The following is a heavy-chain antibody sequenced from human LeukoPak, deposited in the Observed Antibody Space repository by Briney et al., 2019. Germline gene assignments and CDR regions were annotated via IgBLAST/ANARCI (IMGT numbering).Heavy chain of an antibody. D-gene: IGHD6-19*01. V-gene: IGHV3-43*02. CDR1: GFTFGDYA. Sequence: HPGGSLRLSCAASGFTFGDYAMHWVRQAPGKGLEWVSLIRGDGRTTSYAGSVKGRLTISRDNSKNSLYLQMSSLSGEDTAMYYCAKDAVAGTWLHYWGQGTLVTVSS. CDR3: AKDAVAGTWLHY. J-gene: IGHJ4*02. CDR2: IRGDGRTT.